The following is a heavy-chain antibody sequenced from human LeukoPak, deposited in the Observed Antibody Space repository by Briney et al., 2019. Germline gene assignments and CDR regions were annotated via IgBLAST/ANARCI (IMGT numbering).Heavy chain of an antibody. CDR2: ISTNGGST. V-gene: IGHV3-64*01. CDR1: GFTFSSYA. CDR3: ARDFSSNLWRTSGYRY. J-gene: IGHJ4*02. Sequence: GGSLRLYCAASGFTFSSYALHWVRQAPGKGLEYVSAISTNGGSTYYANSVKGRFTISRDNSKNTLYLQMGSLRAEDTAVYYCARDFSSNLWRTSGYRYWGQGTLVTVSS. D-gene: IGHD6-13*01.